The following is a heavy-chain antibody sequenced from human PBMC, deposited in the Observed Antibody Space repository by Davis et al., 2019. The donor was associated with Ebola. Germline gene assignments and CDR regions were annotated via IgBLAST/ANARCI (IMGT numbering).Heavy chain of an antibody. Sequence: MPSETLSLTCTVSGGSVSSGSYYWSWIRQPPGKGLEWIGYIYYSGSTNYNPSLKSRVTISVDTSKNQFSLKLSSVTAADTAVYYCARVYYDILTGLTLFDYWGQGTLVTVSP. CDR2: IYYSGST. D-gene: IGHD3-9*01. V-gene: IGHV4-61*01. CDR3: ARVYYDILTGLTLFDY. J-gene: IGHJ4*02. CDR1: GGSVSSGSYY.